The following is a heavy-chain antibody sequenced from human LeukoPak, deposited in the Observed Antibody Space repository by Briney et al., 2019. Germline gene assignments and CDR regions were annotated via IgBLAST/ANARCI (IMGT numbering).Heavy chain of an antibody. CDR2: ISGSGGST. CDR1: GFTFSNYA. D-gene: IGHD5-18*01. Sequence: GGSLRLSCAASGFTFSNYAMSWVRQAPGKGLEWVSGISGSGGSTYYADSVKGRFTISRDNSKNTLYLQMNSLRATDTAVYYCAKGTLLRGYRYGYDLYYFDYWGQGTLVTVSS. V-gene: IGHV3-23*01. J-gene: IGHJ4*02. CDR3: AKGTLLRGYRYGYDLYYFDY.